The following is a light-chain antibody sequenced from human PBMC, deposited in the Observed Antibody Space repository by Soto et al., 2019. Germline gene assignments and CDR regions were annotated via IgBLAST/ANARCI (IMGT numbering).Light chain of an antibody. J-gene: IGKJ3*01. V-gene: IGKV3-15*01. CDR3: QQYGRSPVT. Sequence: EIVMTQSPATLSVSPGERATLSCRASQSVSSNLAWYQQKPGQAPRLLIYGASTRATGIPARFSGSGSGTEFTLTISSLQSEDFAVYYCQQYGRSPVTFGPGTKVDIK. CDR1: QSVSSN. CDR2: GAS.